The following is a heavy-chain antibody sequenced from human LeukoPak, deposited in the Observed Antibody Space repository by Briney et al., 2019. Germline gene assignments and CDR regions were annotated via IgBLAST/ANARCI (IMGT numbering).Heavy chain of an antibody. CDR1: VGSISSSSYY. CDR2: IYYSVST. D-gene: IGHD2-2*02. CDR3: ARVVPAAIYSWFDP. Sequence: LGTLSLTCTVSVGSISSSSYYWGWIRQPPGKGLEWIGSIYYSVSTYYNPSLKSRVTISVDTSKNQFSLKLSSVTAADTAVSYCARVVPAAIYSWFDPWGQGTLVTVSS. J-gene: IGHJ5*02. V-gene: IGHV4-39*07.